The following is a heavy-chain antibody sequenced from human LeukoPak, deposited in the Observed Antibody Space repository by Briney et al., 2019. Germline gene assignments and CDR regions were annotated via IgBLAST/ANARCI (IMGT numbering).Heavy chain of an antibody. CDR3: AREAVAGTIDWFDP. Sequence: AGGSLRLSCAASGFTFSSYAMSWIRQPPGKGLEWIGEINHSGSTNYNPSLKSRVTISVDTSKNQFSLKLSSVTAADTAVYYCAREAVAGTIDWFDPWGQGTLVTVSS. J-gene: IGHJ5*02. CDR1: GFTFSSYA. V-gene: IGHV4-34*01. CDR2: INHSGST. D-gene: IGHD6-19*01.